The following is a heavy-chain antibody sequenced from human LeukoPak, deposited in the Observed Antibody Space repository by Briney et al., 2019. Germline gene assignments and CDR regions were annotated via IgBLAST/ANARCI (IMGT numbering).Heavy chain of an antibody. CDR1: GGSISSYY. V-gene: IGHV4-59*12. J-gene: IGHJ4*02. CDR3: ASGYSSGWYDY. D-gene: IGHD6-19*01. CDR2: IYYSGST. Sequence: SETLSLTCTVSGGSISSYYWSWIRQPPGKGLEWIGYIYYSGSTYYNPSLKSRVTISVDTSKNQFSLKLSSVTAADTAVYYCASGYSSGWYDYWGQGTLVTVSS.